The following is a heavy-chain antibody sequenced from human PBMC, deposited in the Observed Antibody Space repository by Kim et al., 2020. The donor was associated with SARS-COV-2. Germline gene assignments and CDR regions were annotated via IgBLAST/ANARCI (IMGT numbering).Heavy chain of an antibody. CDR1: GGSFSGYY. V-gene: IGHV4-34*01. Sequence: SETLSLTCAVYGGSFSGYYWSWIRQPPGKGLEWIGEINHSGSTNYNPSLKSRVTISIDTSKNQFSLKLSSVTAADTAVYYCARGRARAKMYYYDSSGYYYLDSWGQGTLVTVSS. J-gene: IGHJ4*02. CDR3: ARGRARAKMYYYDSSGYYYLDS. D-gene: IGHD3-22*01. CDR2: INHSGST.